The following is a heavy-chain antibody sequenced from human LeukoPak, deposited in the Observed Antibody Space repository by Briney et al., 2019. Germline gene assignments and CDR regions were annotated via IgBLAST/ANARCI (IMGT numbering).Heavy chain of an antibody. J-gene: IGHJ4*02. Sequence: SETLSLTCTVSGGSISSGGYYWSWIRQPPGKGLEWIGYIYHSGSTYYNPSLKSRVTISVDRSKNQFSLKLSSVTAADTAVYYCARLGYCSSTSCPGFDYWGQGTLVTVSS. V-gene: IGHV4-30-2*01. D-gene: IGHD2-2*01. CDR2: IYHSGST. CDR3: ARLGYCSSTSCPGFDY. CDR1: GGSISSGGYY.